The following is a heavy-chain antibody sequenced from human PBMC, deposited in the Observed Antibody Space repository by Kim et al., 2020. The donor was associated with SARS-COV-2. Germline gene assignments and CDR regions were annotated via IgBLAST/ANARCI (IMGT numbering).Heavy chain of an antibody. V-gene: IGHV4-39*07. Sequence: YHTPSLKSRVTISLDPSKNRFSLKLSSVTAADTAIYYCTRDLSAAGKGDHWGQGTLVTVSS. D-gene: IGHD6-13*01. CDR3: TRDLSAAGKGDH. J-gene: IGHJ4*02.